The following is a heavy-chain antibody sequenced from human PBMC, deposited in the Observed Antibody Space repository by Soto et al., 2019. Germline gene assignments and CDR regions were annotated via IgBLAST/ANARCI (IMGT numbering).Heavy chain of an antibody. CDR3: ARQGNWDWYFDL. CDR2: IYYSGST. V-gene: IGHV4-59*08. Sequence: SETLSLTCTVSGGSISSYYWSWIRQPPGKGLEWIGYIYYSGSTNHNPSLKSRVTISVDTSKNQFSLKLSSVTAADTAVYYCARQGNWDWYFDLWGRGTLVTVSS. CDR1: GGSISSYY. D-gene: IGHD7-27*01. J-gene: IGHJ2*01.